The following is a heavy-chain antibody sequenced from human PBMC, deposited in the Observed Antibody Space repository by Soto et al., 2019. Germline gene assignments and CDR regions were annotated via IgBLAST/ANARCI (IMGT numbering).Heavy chain of an antibody. V-gene: IGHV5-10-1*01. CDR1: GYSFTSYW. CDR3: ASTIRITMVHYYDYYGMDV. D-gene: IGHD3-10*01. J-gene: IGHJ6*02. CDR2: IDPSDSYT. Sequence: PGESLKISCKGSGYSFTSYWLSWLSQMPGKGLEWVGRIDPSDSYTNYSPSFQGHVTISADKSISTAYLQWSSLKASDTAMYYCASTIRITMVHYYDYYGMDVWGQGTTVTVSS.